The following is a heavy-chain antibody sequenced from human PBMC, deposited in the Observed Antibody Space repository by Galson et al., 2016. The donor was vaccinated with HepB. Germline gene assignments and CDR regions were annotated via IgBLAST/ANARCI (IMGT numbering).Heavy chain of an antibody. J-gene: IGHJ4*02. CDR1: GFSVARFA. D-gene: IGHD6-19*01. V-gene: IGHV3-23*01. Sequence: SLRLSCAASGFSVARFAMNWVRQTPDGGLEWVASINNGGNPYYADSVQGRFIASRDTSENAVHLQMNGLRAGDTALYCCAKDHPTSGWPAFESWGLGTLVTVSS. CDR3: AKDHPTSGWPAFES. CDR2: INNGGNP.